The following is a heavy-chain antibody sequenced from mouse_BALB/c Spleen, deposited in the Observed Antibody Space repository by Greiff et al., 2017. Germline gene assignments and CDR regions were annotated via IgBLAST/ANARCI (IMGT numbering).Heavy chain of an antibody. CDR1: GFTFSDYY. CDR3: ARGGNPYWYFDV. CDR2: ISDGGSYT. J-gene: IGHJ1*01. V-gene: IGHV5-4*02. D-gene: IGHD2-1*01. Sequence: EVPLVESGGGLVKPGGSLKLSCAASGFTFSDYYMYSVRQTPEKRLEWVATISDGGSYTYYPDSVKGRFTISRDNAKNNLYLQMSSLKSEDTAMYYCARGGNPYWYFDVWGAGTTVTVAS.